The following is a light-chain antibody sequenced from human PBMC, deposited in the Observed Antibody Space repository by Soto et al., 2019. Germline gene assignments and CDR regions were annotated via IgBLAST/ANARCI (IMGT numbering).Light chain of an antibody. CDR2: NAS. Sequence: EIVLTQSPGTLSLSPEARATLSCRASQSVSSKYLAWYQQKPGQPPRLLIXNASNRATGIPARFSGSGSATDFNRTISRLEPEEFAVYFCQHRAGWPPALTFGGGTKVDIK. J-gene: IGKJ4*01. CDR1: QSVSSKY. V-gene: IGKV3-11*01. CDR3: QHRAGWPPALT.